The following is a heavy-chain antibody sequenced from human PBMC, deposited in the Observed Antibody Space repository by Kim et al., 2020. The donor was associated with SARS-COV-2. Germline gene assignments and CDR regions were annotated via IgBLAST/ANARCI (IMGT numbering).Heavy chain of an antibody. Sequence: GRFTISRDNSKNTLYLQMNSLRAEDTAVYYCARYRHYYDSSGYYYHAFDIWGQGTMVTVSS. D-gene: IGHD3-22*01. CDR3: ARYRHYYDSSGYYYHAFDI. V-gene: IGHV3-53*01. J-gene: IGHJ3*02.